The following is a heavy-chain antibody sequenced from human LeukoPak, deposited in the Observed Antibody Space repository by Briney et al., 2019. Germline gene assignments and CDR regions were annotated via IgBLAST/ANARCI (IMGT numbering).Heavy chain of an antibody. CDR2: ISSSSSYI. Sequence: GGSLRLSCAASGFTFSSYSMNWVRQAPGKGLEWVSSISSSSSYIYYADSVKGRFTISRDNAKNSLYLQMNSLRAEDTAVYYCARVWVGSYGDRYVDYWGRGTLVTVSS. J-gene: IGHJ4*02. CDR1: GFTFSSYS. V-gene: IGHV3-21*01. CDR3: ARVWVGSYGDRYVDY. D-gene: IGHD4-17*01.